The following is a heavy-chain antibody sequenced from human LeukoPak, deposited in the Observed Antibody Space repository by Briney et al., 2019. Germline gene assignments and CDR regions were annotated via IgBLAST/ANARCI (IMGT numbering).Heavy chain of an antibody. J-gene: IGHJ4*02. CDR3: ARQFLWFGEISFDY. CDR2: INHSGST. CDR1: GGSFSGYY. Sequence: SETLSLTCAVYGGSFSGYYWSWIRQPPGKGLEWIGEINHSGSTNYNPSLKSRVTISVDTSKNQFSLKLSSVTAADTAVYYCARQFLWFGEISFDYWGQGTLVTVSS. D-gene: IGHD3-10*01. V-gene: IGHV4-34*01.